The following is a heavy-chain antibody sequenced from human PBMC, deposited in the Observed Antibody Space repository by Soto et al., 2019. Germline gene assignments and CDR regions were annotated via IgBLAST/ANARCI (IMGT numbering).Heavy chain of an antibody. D-gene: IGHD1-26*01. J-gene: IGHJ4*02. CDR2: TYYRSKWYS. Sequence: QVQLQQSGPGLVKPSQTLSVTCGISGDSVSSNSAAWNWLRQSPSRGLEWLGRTYYRSKWYSDYAVSVESRITINPDTSKNHFSLQLNFVTPEDTAVYFCARGEQYSGRIFDYWGQGTLVTVSS. V-gene: IGHV6-1*01. CDR3: ARGEQYSGRIFDY. CDR1: GDSVSSNSAA.